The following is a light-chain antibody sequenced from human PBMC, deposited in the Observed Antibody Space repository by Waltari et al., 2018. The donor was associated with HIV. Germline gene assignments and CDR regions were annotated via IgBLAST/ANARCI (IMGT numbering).Light chain of an antibody. J-gene: IGKJ4*01. CDR1: QSVSSSY. Sequence: EIVLTQSPGTLSLSPGERATLSCRASQSVSSSYLAWYQQKPGQTPRLLIYRASSRAAGIPDRFSGSGSGTDFTLTISRLEPEDFAVYYCQQYGSSLPLTFGGGTKVEIK. CDR2: RAS. CDR3: QQYGSSLPLT. V-gene: IGKV3-20*01.